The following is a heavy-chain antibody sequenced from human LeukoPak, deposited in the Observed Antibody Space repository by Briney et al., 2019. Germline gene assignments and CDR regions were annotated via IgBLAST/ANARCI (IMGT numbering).Heavy chain of an antibody. D-gene: IGHD5-12*01. CDR1: GFTFSSYW. CDR2: INTDGTST. Sequence: PGGSLRLSCAASGFTFSSYWMHWVPQAPGKGLVWVTRINTDGTSTNYADSVKGRFAISRDNAKNTLYLQMNSLRAEDTAVYYCSRWGKVDSGYDVANWGQGTLVTVSS. V-gene: IGHV3-74*01. CDR3: SRWGKVDSGYDVAN. J-gene: IGHJ4*02.